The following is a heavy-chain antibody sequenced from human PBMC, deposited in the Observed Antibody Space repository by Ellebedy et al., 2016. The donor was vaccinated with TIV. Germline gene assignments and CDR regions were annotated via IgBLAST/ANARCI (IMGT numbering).Heavy chain of an antibody. V-gene: IGHV3-53*01. CDR2: QHSTDIP. J-gene: IGHJ1*01. CDR3: ARTDCSGRSCYSFFNH. CDR1: GFTVSSNY. D-gene: IGHD2-8*02. Sequence: GESLKISCVASGFTVSSNYMFWVRQAPGKGLEWVALQHSTDIPYYADSVRGRFTVSRDDSQNKFFLQMNNLRGDDTAVYYCARTDCSGRSCYSFFNHWGQGTLVTVSS.